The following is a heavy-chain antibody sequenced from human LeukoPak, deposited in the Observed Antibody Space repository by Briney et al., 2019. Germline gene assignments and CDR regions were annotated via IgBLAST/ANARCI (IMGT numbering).Heavy chain of an antibody. Sequence: GGSLRLSCAVSGFTFSTYSMNWVRQGPGKGLEWVSSITGSSKYIYYADSVKGRFTISRDNAKNSLYLQMDSLRADDSAIYYCVRDMTTATTAYLHHWGQGTLVTVSS. J-gene: IGHJ1*01. D-gene: IGHD4-17*01. CDR1: GFTFSTYS. CDR3: VRDMTTATTAYLHH. CDR2: ITGSSKYI. V-gene: IGHV3-21*01.